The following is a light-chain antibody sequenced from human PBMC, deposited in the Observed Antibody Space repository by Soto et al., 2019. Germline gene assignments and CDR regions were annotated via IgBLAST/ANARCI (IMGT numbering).Light chain of an antibody. J-gene: IGLJ3*02. CDR1: SSNIGNNA. CDR2: YDD. CDR3: ASWDDTLRGVV. V-gene: IGLV1-36*01. Sequence: QSVLTQPPSVSGAPGQRVTISCSGSSSNIGNNAVNWYQQLPGKAPRALIYYDDLLPSGVSKRFSGSKSGTSVSLAISGLQSDDEADYYCASWDDTLRGVVFGGGTKPTVL.